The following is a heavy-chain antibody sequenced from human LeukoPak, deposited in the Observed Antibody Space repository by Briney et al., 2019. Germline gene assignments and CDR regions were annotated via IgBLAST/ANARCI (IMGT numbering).Heavy chain of an antibody. CDR2: IKQDGSEK. J-gene: IGHJ4*02. CDR1: GFTFSSYW. D-gene: IGHD2-15*01. CDR3: ARVGSHRGSGGSCYKY. V-gene: IGHV3-7*01. Sequence: PGGSLRLSCAASGFTFSSYWMSWVRQAPGKGLEWVANIKQDGSEKYYVDSVKGQFTISRDNAKNSLYLQMNSLRAEDTAVYYCARVGSHRGSGGSCYKYWGQGTLVTVSS.